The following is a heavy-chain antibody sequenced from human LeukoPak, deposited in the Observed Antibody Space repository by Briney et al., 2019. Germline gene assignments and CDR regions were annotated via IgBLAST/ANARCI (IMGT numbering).Heavy chain of an antibody. J-gene: IGHJ4*02. CDR3: ARDASYYDILTGYPGY. V-gene: IGHV3-33*01. Sequence: PGGSLRLSCAASGFTFSSYGMHWVRQAPGKGLEWVAVIWCDGSNKYYADSVKGRFTISRDNSKNTLYLQMNSLRAEDTAVYYCARDASYYDILTGYPGYWGQGTLVTVSS. CDR1: GFTFSSYG. D-gene: IGHD3-9*01. CDR2: IWCDGSNK.